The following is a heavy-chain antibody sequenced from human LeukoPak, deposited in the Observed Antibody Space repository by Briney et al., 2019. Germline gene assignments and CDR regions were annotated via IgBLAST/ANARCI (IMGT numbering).Heavy chain of an antibody. CDR2: INTNTGNT. CDR1: GYTFTSYA. D-gene: IGHD6-19*01. J-gene: IGHJ4*02. V-gene: IGHV7-4-1*02. Sequence: ASVKVSCAASGYTFTSYAMNWVRQAPGQGLEWLGWINTNTGNTTYAQGFTGRFVFSLDTSVSTAYLQISSLKAEDTAVYYCARTIAVAGKSYFDYWGQGTLVTVAS. CDR3: ARTIAVAGKSYFDY.